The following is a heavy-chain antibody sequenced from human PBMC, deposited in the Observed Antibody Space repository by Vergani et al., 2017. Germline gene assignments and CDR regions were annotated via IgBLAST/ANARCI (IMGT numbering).Heavy chain of an antibody. D-gene: IGHD1-26*01. CDR2: LTGGGGSN. V-gene: IGHV3-23*01. CDR3: VKDAGSYEYFFDS. Sequence: EVQLLESGGSLKQPGGSVRLSCAASGFTFSTYAMHWVRQAPGKGLEWVSALTGGGGSNYYADSFKGRFIISRDNSRDNLYLQMNSLRPEDTATYYCVKDAGSYEYFFDSWGQGTLVTVSS. CDR1: GFTFSTYA. J-gene: IGHJ4*02.